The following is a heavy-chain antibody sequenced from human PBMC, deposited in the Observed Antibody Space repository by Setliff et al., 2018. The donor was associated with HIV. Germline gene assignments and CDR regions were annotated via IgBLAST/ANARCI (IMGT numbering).Heavy chain of an antibody. Sequence: SETLSLTCGVFRGPFSGYFWSWIRQSPGRGLEWIGEINFSGTTNYNPSLKSRVTISIDTSKEWFSLNLTSVTAAETATYYCVRGGGEHYSLFSGYYTPWGDFWGQGMLVTVSS. V-gene: IGHV4-34*01. D-gene: IGHD3-3*01. CDR2: INFSGTT. CDR1: RGPFSGYF. CDR3: VRGGGEHYSLFSGYYTPWGDF. J-gene: IGHJ4*02.